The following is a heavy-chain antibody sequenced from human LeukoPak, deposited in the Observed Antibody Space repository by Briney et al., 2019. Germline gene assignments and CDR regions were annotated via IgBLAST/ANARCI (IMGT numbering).Heavy chain of an antibody. V-gene: IGHV1-24*01. Sequence: ASVKVSCKVSGYTLTELSMHWVRQAPGKGLEWMGGFDPEDGETIYAQKFQGRVTMTEDTSTDTAYMELSSLRSEDTAVYYCARVPLNDYERWFDPWGQGTLVTVSS. CDR1: GYTLTELS. CDR3: ARVPLNDYERWFDP. CDR2: FDPEDGET. D-gene: IGHD4-17*01. J-gene: IGHJ5*02.